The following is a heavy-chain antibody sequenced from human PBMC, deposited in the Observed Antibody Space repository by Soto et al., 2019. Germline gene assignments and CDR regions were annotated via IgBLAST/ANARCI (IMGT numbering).Heavy chain of an antibody. CDR2: ISSSSSTI. CDR1: GFTFSSYS. Sequence: EVQLVESGGGLVQPGGSLRPSCAASGFTFSSYSMNWVRQAPGKGLEWVSYISSSSSTIYYADSVKGRFTISRDNAKNSLYLQMNSLRDEDTAVYYCATPLDGSRPRWGQGTLVIVSS. D-gene: IGHD6-13*01. CDR3: ATPLDGSRPR. V-gene: IGHV3-48*02. J-gene: IGHJ4*02.